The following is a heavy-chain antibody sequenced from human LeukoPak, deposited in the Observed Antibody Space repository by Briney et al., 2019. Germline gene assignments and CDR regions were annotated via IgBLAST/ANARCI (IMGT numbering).Heavy chain of an antibody. Sequence: GGSLRLSCAASGFTFSSYSMNWVRQAPGKGLEWVSSISSSSSYIYYADSVKGRFTISRDNAKNSLYLQMNSLRAEDTAVYYCARVGCSGGSCYHDAFDIWGHGTMVTVSS. CDR3: ARVGCSGGSCYHDAFDI. V-gene: IGHV3-21*01. CDR1: GFTFSSYS. J-gene: IGHJ3*02. CDR2: ISSSSSYI. D-gene: IGHD2-15*01.